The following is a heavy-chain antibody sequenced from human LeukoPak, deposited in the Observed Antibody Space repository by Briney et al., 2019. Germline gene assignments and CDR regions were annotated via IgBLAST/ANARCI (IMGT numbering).Heavy chain of an antibody. J-gene: IGHJ4*02. CDR3: AREDYYGSGSYSPCFDY. V-gene: IGHV1-2*02. CDR2: INPNSGGT. D-gene: IGHD3-10*01. Sequence: ASVKVSCKASGYTFTGYYMHWVRQAPGQGLEWMGWINPNSGGTNYAQKLQGRVTMTRDTSISTAYMELSRLRSDDTAVYYCAREDYYGSGSYSPCFDYWGQGTLVTVSS. CDR1: GYTFTGYY.